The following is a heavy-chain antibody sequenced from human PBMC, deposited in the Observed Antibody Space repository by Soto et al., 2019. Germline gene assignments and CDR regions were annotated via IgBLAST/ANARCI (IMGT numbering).Heavy chain of an antibody. J-gene: IGHJ5*02. CDR2: ISWNSGSI. CDR1: GFTFDDYA. D-gene: IGHD2-2*01. V-gene: IGHV3-9*01. CDR3: AKGSIVVGEGRLDP. Sequence: SLRLSCAASGFTFDDYAMHWVRQAPGKGLEWVSGISWNSGSIGYADSVKGRFTISRDNAKNSLYLQMNSLRAEDTALYYCAKGSIVVGEGRLDPWGQGTLVTVSS.